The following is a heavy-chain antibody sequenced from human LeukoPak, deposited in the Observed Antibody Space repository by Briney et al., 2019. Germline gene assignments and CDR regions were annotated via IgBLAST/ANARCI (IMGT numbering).Heavy chain of an antibody. D-gene: IGHD3-3*01. CDR2: IYPGDSDT. CDR3: ARQNDFRLDY. Sequence: GGSLRLSCKGSGYTFSSYWIGWVRQMPGKGLEWMGIIYPGDSDTRYSPSLQGQVTISVDTSIGTAYLQWSSLKASYTAIYYCARQNDFRLDYWGQGTLVTVSS. J-gene: IGHJ4*02. CDR1: GYTFSSYW. V-gene: IGHV5-51*01.